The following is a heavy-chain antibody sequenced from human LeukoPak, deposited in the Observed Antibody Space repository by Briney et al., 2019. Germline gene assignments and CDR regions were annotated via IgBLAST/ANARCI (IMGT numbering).Heavy chain of an antibody. V-gene: IGHV3-15*01. J-gene: IGHJ4*02. Sequence: GGSLRLSCAASGFTFSNAWMSWVRQAPGKGLEWVGRIKSKTDGGTTDYAAPVKGRFTISRDDSKNTLYLQMNSLRAEDTAVYYCAKDRCSGGSCYLFDYWGQGTLVTVS. D-gene: IGHD2-15*01. CDR2: IKSKTDGGTT. CDR1: GFTFSNAW. CDR3: AKDRCSGGSCYLFDY.